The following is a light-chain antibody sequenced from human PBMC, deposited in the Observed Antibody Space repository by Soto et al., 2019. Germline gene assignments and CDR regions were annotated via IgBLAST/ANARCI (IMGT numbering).Light chain of an antibody. CDR3: SLYTSSSTFV. CDR1: SSDLGRYNR. J-gene: IGLJ1*01. Sequence: QSALTQPPSVSRSPGQSVTISCTGTSSDLGRYNRVSWYQQPPGTAPKPLIYEVRNRPSGVPDRFSGSKSANTASLTISGLQAEDGADYYCSLYTSSSTFVFGAGTKVTV. V-gene: IGLV2-18*01. CDR2: EVR.